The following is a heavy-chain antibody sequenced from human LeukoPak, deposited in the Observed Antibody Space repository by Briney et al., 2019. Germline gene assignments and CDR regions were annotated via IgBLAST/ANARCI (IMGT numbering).Heavy chain of an antibody. CDR2: ISSSSSTI. CDR3: VKDYGLPGGDRYAFHI. Sequence: PGGSLRLSCAASGFTFSSYSMNWVRQAPGKGLEWVSYISSSSSTIYYADSVKGRFTISRDNAKNSLYLQMNSLRGDDTALYYCVKDYGLPGGDRYAFHIWGHGTMVTVSS. CDR1: GFTFSSYS. V-gene: IGHV3-48*01. J-gene: IGHJ3*02. D-gene: IGHD2-21*02.